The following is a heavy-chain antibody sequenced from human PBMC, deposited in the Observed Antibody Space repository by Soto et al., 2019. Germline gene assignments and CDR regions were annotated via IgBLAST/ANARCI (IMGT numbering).Heavy chain of an antibody. D-gene: IGHD1-26*01. CDR3: ARDGVGSTAYFGHFAY. Sequence: GGSLRLSCAASAVTFTGYGMHWVRQAPGKGLEWVAVIRFDGSNIYYADSAKGRFTISRDNARNMLYLQMNSLRAEDTAVYYCARDGVGSTAYFGHFAYWGLGTLVTVSS. V-gene: IGHV3-33*01. CDR2: IRFDGSNI. CDR1: AVTFTGYG. J-gene: IGHJ4*02.